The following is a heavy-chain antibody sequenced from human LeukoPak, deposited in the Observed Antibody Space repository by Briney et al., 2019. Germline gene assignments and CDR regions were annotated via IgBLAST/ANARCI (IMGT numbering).Heavy chain of an antibody. D-gene: IGHD3-10*01. Sequence: GGSLRLSCAASGFTFSSYAMSWVRQAPGKGLEWVAVISYDGSNKYYADSVKGRFTISRDNSKNTLYLQMNSLRAEDTAVYYCARDSVRGSGSYDYWGQGTLVTVSS. CDR3: ARDSVRGSGSYDY. CDR2: ISYDGSNK. V-gene: IGHV3-30*04. J-gene: IGHJ4*02. CDR1: GFTFSSYA.